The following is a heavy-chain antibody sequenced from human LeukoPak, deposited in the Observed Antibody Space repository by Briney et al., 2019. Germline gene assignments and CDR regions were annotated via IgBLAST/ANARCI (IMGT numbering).Heavy chain of an antibody. J-gene: IGHJ5*02. CDR2: IYYSGST. V-gene: IGHV4-39*01. CDR1: GGSISSSSYY. CDR3: ARHSFGANWGYGSLNWFDP. D-gene: IGHD7-27*01. Sequence: SETLSLTCTVSGGSISSSSYYWGWIRQPPGKGLEWIGSIYYSGSTYYNPSLKSRVTISVDTSKNQFSLKLSSVTAADTAVYYCARHSFGANWGYGSLNWFDPWGQGTLVTVSS.